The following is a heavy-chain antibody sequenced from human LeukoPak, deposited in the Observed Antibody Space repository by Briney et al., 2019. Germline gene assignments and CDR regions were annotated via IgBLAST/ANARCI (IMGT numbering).Heavy chain of an antibody. V-gene: IGHV3-48*04. J-gene: IGHJ4*02. D-gene: IGHD5-24*01. Sequence: PGGSLRLSCAASGFTFSSYGMSWVRQAPGKGLEWVSYISSSGSTIYYADSVKGRFTISRDNAKNSLYPQMNSLRAEDTAVYYCARFQIEMATKSNPDYWGQGTLVTVSS. CDR2: ISSSGSTI. CDR1: GFTFSSYG. CDR3: ARFQIEMATKSNPDY.